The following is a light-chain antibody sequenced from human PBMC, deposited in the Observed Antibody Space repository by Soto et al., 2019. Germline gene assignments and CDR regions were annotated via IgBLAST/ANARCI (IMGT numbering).Light chain of an antibody. J-gene: IGLJ3*02. CDR3: ASWDDALNGLVV. V-gene: IGLV1-44*01. Sequence: QSVLTQPPSASGTPGQRVTISCSGSDSNIGTNGVNWYKQLPGTAPKLLIYTNSRRPSGVPDRLSGSKSGTSASPAISGLQSEDEADYYCASWDDALNGLVVFGGGTKLTVL. CDR1: DSNIGTNG. CDR2: TNS.